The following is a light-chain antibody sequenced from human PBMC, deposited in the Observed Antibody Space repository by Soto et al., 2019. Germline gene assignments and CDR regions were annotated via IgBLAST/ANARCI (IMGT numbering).Light chain of an antibody. CDR3: TSYAGGNNV. CDR2: EVN. J-gene: IGLJ1*01. CDR1: SSDVGGYNY. Sequence: QSVLTQPPSASGSPGQSVTISCTGTSSDVGGYNYVSWYQQNPGKVPKLMIYEVNKRPSGVPDRFSGSKSGNTASLTVSGLQAEDEAGYYCTSYAGGNNVFGTGTKLTVL. V-gene: IGLV2-8*01.